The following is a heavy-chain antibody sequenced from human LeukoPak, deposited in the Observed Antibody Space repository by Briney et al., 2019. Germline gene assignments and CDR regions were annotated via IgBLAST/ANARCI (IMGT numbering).Heavy chain of an antibody. CDR1: GYSISSGYY. D-gene: IGHD5-18*01. CDR2: IYHSGST. J-gene: IGHJ4*02. CDR3: AREGSAMANFDY. Sequence: SETLSLTCTVSGYSISSGYYWGWIRQPPGKGLEWIGSIYHSGSTYYNPSLKSRVTISVDTSKNQFSLKLSSVTAADTAVYYCAREGSAMANFDYWGQGTLVTVSS. V-gene: IGHV4-38-2*02.